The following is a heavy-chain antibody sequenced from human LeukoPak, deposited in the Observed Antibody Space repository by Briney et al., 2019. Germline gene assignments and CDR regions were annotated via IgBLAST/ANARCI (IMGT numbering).Heavy chain of an antibody. V-gene: IGHV4-39*01. CDR2: IYYSGST. CDR3: ARSSGSQYSFDY. J-gene: IGHJ4*02. D-gene: IGHD1-26*01. CDR1: GGSISSSSYY. Sequence: SETLSLTCTVSGGSISSSSYYWGWIRQPPGKGLEWIGSIYYSGSTYYNPSLESRVTISVDTSKNQFSLKLSSVTAADTAVYYCARSSGSQYSFDYWGQGTLVTVSS.